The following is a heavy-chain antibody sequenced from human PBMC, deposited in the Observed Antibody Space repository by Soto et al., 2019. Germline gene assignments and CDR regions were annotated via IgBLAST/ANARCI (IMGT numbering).Heavy chain of an antibody. CDR1: VFTFSSYS. CDR3: VRDGSGNLYLNWFDP. V-gene: IGHV3-48*02. D-gene: IGHD6-19*01. CDR2: ISSHSSTL. J-gene: IGHJ5*02. Sequence: LRLSFAASVFTFSSYSMNWVRQAPGKGLEWISYISSHSSTLHYADSVKGRFTISRDNAGNSLYLQMNSLRDEDTAVYYCVRDGSGNLYLNWFDPWGQGTLVTASS.